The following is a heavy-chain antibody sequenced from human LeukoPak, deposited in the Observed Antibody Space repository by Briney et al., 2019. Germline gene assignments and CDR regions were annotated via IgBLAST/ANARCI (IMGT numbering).Heavy chain of an antibody. CDR2: IIPIFGTA. CDR1: GGTFSSYA. D-gene: IGHD3-3*01. J-gene: IGHJ2*01. Sequence: EASVKVSCKASGGTFSSYAISWVRQAPGQGLEWMGGIIPIFGTANYAQKFQGRVTITTDESTSTAYMELSSLRSEDTAVYYCARVYTIFGVTNNYDFDLWGRGTLVTVSS. V-gene: IGHV1-69*05. CDR3: ARVYTIFGVTNNYDFDL.